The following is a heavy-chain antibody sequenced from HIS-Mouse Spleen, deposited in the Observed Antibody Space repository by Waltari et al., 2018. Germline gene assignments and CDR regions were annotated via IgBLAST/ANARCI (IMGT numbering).Heavy chain of an antibody. CDR3: ARDYRDYVWGSADAFDI. D-gene: IGHD3-16*01. Sequence: LRLSCAASGFTFSSYAMHWVRQAPGKGLEWVAVISYDGSNKYYADSVKGRFTISRDNSKNTLYLQMNSLRAEDTAVYYCARDYRDYVWGSADAFDIWGQGTMVTVSS. CDR2: ISYDGSNK. CDR1: GFTFSSYA. V-gene: IGHV3-30-3*01. J-gene: IGHJ3*02.